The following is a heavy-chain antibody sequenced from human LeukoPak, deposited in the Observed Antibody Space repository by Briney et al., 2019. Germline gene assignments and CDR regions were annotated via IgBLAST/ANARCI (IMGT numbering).Heavy chain of an antibody. CDR2: INHSGSS. CDR1: GGSFTNYY. V-gene: IGHV4-34*01. D-gene: IGHD3-10*01. Sequence: SETLSLTCAVYGGSFTNYYWSWIRQPPGKGLEWIGEINHSGSSKYNPSLKSRVTISVDTSKNQFSLKLSSVTAADTAVYYCARVHLVRGVIEDNNWFDPWGQGTLVTVSS. CDR3: ARVHLVRGVIEDNNWFDP. J-gene: IGHJ5*02.